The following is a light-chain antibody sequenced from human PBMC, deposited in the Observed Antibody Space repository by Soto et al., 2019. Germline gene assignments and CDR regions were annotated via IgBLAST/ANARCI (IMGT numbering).Light chain of an antibody. CDR3: QQYNNWPIT. V-gene: IGKV3-15*01. Sequence: EIVMTQSPATLSVSPGERVTLSCRASQTILRNLAWYQQKPGQAPRLLIYGASTRATGIPARFSGSGSGTEFTLTISGLQSEDFAVYYCQQYNNWPITFGQGTRLEIK. J-gene: IGKJ5*01. CDR1: QTILRN. CDR2: GAS.